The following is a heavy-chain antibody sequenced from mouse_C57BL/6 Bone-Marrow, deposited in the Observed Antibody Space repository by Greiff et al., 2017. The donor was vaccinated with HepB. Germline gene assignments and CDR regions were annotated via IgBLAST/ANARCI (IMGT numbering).Heavy chain of an antibody. CDR1: GFTFSDYY. J-gene: IGHJ3*01. CDR3: ARHLNPVVRD. CDR2: ISNGGGST. V-gene: IGHV5-12*01. D-gene: IGHD1-1*01. Sequence: DVKLVESGGGLVQPGGSLKLSCAASGFTFSDYYMYWVRQTPEKRLEWVAYISNGGGSTYYPDTVKGRFTISRDNAKNTLYLQMSRLKSEDTAMYYCARHLNPVVRDWGQGTLVTVSA.